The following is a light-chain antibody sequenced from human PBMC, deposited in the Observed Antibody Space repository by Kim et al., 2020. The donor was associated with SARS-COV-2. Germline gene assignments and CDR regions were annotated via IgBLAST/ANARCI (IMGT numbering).Light chain of an antibody. CDR3: QQSNNFPIT. Sequence: DIQMTQSPSSLSAFVGDRVTITCRASQSISSYLNWYQQKPGKAPKLLIYGASSLQSGVSSRFSGSGSGREFTLTIRSLQPEDVATYFCQQSNNFPITFGQGTRLEIK. J-gene: IGKJ5*01. V-gene: IGKV1-39*01. CDR1: QSISSY. CDR2: GAS.